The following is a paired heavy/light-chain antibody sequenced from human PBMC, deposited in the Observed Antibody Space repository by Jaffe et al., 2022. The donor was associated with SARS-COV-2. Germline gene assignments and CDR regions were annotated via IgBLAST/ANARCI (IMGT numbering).Light chain of an antibody. CDR3: QQYHSSQGIT. Sequence: ENVLTQSPGTLSLSPGERATLSCRASQSFPSTYLAWYQQKPGQAPRLLIYGASNRATGIPDRFSGSGSGTDFTLTISRLEPEDFAVFYCQQYHSSQGITFGQGTRLEIK. CDR2: GAS. V-gene: IGKV3-20*01. CDR1: QSFPSTY. J-gene: IGKJ5*01.
Heavy chain of an antibody. Sequence: QVQLVQFGAEVKKPGASVKVSCKVSGYTLTELCIHWVRQAPGKGLEWMGSLDSEDGETIYAQKFQGRVTMTEDTSTDSRYMELSSLRSEDTAVYYCASSRSGWKIDAFDNWGQGTMVTVSS. CDR1: GYTLTELC. CDR2: LDSEDGET. D-gene: IGHD6-19*01. CDR3: ASSRSGWKIDAFDN. J-gene: IGHJ3*02. V-gene: IGHV1-24*01.